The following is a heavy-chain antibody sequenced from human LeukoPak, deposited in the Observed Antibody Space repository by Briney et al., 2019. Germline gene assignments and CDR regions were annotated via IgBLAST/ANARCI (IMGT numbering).Heavy chain of an antibody. CDR3: AELGITMIGGV. Sequence: GESLRLSCAASGFTFSSYWMHWVRQAPGKGLVWVSRINSDWSSTSYADSVKGRFTISRDNAKNTLYLQMNSLRAEATAVYYCAELGITMIGGVWGKGTTVTISS. CDR2: INSDWSST. J-gene: IGHJ6*04. CDR1: GFTFSSYW. V-gene: IGHV3-74*01. D-gene: IGHD3-10*02.